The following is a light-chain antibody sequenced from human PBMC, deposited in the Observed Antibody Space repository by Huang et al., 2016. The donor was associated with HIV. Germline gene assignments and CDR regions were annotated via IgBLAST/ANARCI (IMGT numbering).Light chain of an antibody. CDR2: ATS. J-gene: IGKJ1*01. Sequence: AIRITQSPSSLSASTGDKVSITCRASQDINTYVAWYQQQPGNPPSRLIYATSTLQRGVPSRFSGSVSGTDFTLTIAHLQSEDFATYYCQQYYSFPLTFGQGSQVEV. CDR3: QQYYSFPLT. CDR1: QDINTY. V-gene: IGKV1-8*01.